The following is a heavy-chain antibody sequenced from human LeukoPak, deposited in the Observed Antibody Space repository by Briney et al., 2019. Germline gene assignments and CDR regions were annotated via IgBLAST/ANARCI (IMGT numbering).Heavy chain of an antibody. Sequence: SEPLTLTCXVSGGSVSTDXXXXXRQPPGKGXEXXXXXDXXXSXKYSPSLTSRVAISVDTSRNQFSLKLSSVTAADTAVYYCARVSGTVRYGSSWHLINWGQGALVIASS. J-gene: IGHJ4*02. CDR1: GGSVSTDX. CDR3: ARVSGTVRYGSSWHLIN. D-gene: IGHD6-13*01. CDR2: XDXXXSX. V-gene: IGHV4-59*02.